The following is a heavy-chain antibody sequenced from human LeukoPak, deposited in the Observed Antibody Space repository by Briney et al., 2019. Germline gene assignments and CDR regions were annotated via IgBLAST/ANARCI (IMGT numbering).Heavy chain of an antibody. CDR3: ARDSSSLDYFDY. CDR2: IYYSGST. J-gene: IGHJ4*02. D-gene: IGHD6-13*01. Sequence: SETLSLTCTVSGASISNYYWSWIRQPPGKGLEWIGYIYYSGSTNYNPSLKSRVTISVEMSKNQVSLKLSSVTAADTAVYYCARDSSSLDYFDYWGQGTLVTVSS. V-gene: IGHV4-59*12. CDR1: GASISNYY.